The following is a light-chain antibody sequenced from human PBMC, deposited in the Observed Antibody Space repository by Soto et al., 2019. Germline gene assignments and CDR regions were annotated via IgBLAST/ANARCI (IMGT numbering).Light chain of an antibody. J-gene: IGKJ2*01. V-gene: IGKV1-39*01. CDR1: QTITTY. Sequence: DIQMTQSPSSLSASVGDRVTITCRASQTITTYLNWYQQKPGKAPKLLIYAASRLQSGVPSRFSGSGSGTDFTLTISSLQSEDFATYYCQQSHSIPYTVGQGTKLEIK. CDR2: AAS. CDR3: QQSHSIPYT.